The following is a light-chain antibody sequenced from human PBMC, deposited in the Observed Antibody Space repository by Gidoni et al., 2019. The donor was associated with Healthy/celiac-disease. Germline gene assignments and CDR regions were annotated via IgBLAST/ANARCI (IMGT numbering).Light chain of an antibody. Sequence: ELVLTQSPGTLSLSPGERATLSCRASHIVSSSYLAWYQQKPGQAPRLLIYGASSRATGIPDRFSGSGSGTDFTLTISRLEPEDFAVYYCQQYGRTFGQGTKVEIK. CDR3: QQYGRT. CDR2: GAS. V-gene: IGKV3-20*01. CDR1: HIVSSSY. J-gene: IGKJ1*01.